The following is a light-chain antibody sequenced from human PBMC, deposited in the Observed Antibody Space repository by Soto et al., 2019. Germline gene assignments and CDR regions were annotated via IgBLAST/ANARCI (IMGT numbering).Light chain of an antibody. CDR1: SSDVGAYDY. Sequence: QSALTQPASVSGSPGQSIAISCTGTSSDVGAYDYVSWYQQHPDRAPRLVIYEVSNRPSGVSNRFSGSKSVNTATLTISGLQAEDEADYYCASHTTPNTRAFGTGTKFTVL. J-gene: IGLJ1*01. CDR2: EVS. CDR3: ASHTTPNTRA. V-gene: IGLV2-14*03.